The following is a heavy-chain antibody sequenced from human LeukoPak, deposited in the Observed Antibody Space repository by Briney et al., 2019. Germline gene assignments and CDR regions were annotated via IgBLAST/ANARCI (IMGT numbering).Heavy chain of an antibody. CDR2: ISSSTRYT. Sequence: GGSLRLSCVASGFSFSDSYMSWIRQAPGKGLEWVSYISSSTRYTIYADSVKGRFTISRDDAKNSLYLQMNSLRAEDTAVYYCARDYDGYTPDYWGQGTLVTVSS. CDR3: ARDYDGYTPDY. J-gene: IGHJ4*02. V-gene: IGHV3-11*05. D-gene: IGHD5-24*01. CDR1: GFSFSDSY.